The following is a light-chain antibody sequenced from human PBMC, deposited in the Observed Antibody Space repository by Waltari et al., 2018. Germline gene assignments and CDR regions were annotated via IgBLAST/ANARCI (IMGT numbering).Light chain of an antibody. CDR3: QQYNRWPPGT. Sequence: TVVTQSPATLSVSPGERATNSCRTSQTIGLSLAWYQQKPGQAPRLLIYHASTRATDIPARFSGSGSESDFTLTISSLQSEDVAVYYCQQYNRWPPGTFGQGTRVEI. V-gene: IGKV3-15*01. CDR1: QTIGLS. J-gene: IGKJ1*01. CDR2: HAS.